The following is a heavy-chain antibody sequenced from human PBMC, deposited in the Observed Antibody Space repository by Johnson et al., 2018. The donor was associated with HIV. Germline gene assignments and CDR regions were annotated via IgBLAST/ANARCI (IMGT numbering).Heavy chain of an antibody. CDR2: ISSSGSTI. Sequence: QVQLVESGGGLVKPGGSLRLSCAASGFTFSDYYMSWIRQAPGKGLEWVSYISSSGSTIYYADSVRGRFTISRDDAKNTLYVQMNSLRPEDTAVYYCASVVVVVDVHDAFDMWGQGTMVTVSS. V-gene: IGHV3-11*04. D-gene: IGHD2-15*01. CDR1: GFTFSDYY. CDR3: ASVVVVVDVHDAFDM. J-gene: IGHJ3*02.